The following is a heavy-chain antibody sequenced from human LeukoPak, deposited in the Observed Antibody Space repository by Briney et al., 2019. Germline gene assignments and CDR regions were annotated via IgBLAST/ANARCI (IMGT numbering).Heavy chain of an antibody. CDR2: IYYSGST. CDR3: ASLRTGDFDY. CDR1: GGSISSSSYY. J-gene: IGHJ4*02. Sequence: PSETLSLTCTVSGGSISSSSYYWGWIRQPPGKGLEWIGSIYYSGSTYYNPSLKSRVTISVDTSKNQFSLKLSSVTAADTAVYYCASLRTGDFDYWGQGALVTVSS. D-gene: IGHD3-10*01. V-gene: IGHV4-39*07.